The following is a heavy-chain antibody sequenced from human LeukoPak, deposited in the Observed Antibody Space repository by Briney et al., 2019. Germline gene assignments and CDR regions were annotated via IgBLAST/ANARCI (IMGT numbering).Heavy chain of an antibody. D-gene: IGHD6-19*01. Sequence: ASETLSLTCTVSGGSISSYYWSWIRQPPGKGLEWIGYIYYGGSTNYNPSLKSRVTISVDTSKNQFSLKLSSVTAADTAVYYCARELISAPYYYYMDVWGKGTTVTVSS. V-gene: IGHV4-59*01. CDR1: GGSISSYY. CDR3: ARELISAPYYYYMDV. CDR2: IYYGGST. J-gene: IGHJ6*03.